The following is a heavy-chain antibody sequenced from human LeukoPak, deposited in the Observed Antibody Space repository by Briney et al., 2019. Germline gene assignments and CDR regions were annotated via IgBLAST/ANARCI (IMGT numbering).Heavy chain of an antibody. D-gene: IGHD3-10*01. CDR1: GGSISSYY. CDR3: ARDRGYYYGSGSPFDP. J-gene: IGHJ5*02. CDR2: IHYTGST. V-gene: IGHV4-59*12. Sequence: SETLSLTCTVSGGSISSYYWSWIRQSPGKGLECIGYIHYTGSTNYNPSLKSRVTISVDTSKNQFSLKLSSVTAADTAVYYCARDRGYYYGSGSPFDPWGQGTLVTVSS.